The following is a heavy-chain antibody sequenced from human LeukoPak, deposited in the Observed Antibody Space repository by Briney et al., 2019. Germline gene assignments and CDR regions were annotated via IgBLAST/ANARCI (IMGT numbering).Heavy chain of an antibody. V-gene: IGHV3-23*01. D-gene: IGHD1-26*01. CDR3: AKGRDGSLYSSIDY. J-gene: IGHJ4*02. CDR2: ITSGAST. CDR1: GFTISNYA. Sequence: GGSLRLSCAASGFTISNYAMSSVRQAPGKGLEWVSSITSGASTYDADSVKGRITFSRDRSKNKLYLQMARLRGDDTAVYYCAKGRDGSLYSSIDYWGQGTVVTVSS.